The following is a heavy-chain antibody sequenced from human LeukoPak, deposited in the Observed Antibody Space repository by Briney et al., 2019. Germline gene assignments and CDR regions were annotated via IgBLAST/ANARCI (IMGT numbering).Heavy chain of an antibody. J-gene: IGHJ6*03. CDR2: ITSSSSYT. CDR1: GFTFSSYG. CDR3: ARDPYNGNYGDSYYYYMDV. D-gene: IGHD1-26*01. Sequence: GGSPRLSCAASGFTFSSYGMSWVRQAPGKGLEWVSSITSSSSYTFYADSVKGRFTISRDNAKNSLYLQMNSLRAEDTAIYYCARDPYNGNYGDSYYYYMDVWGKGTTVTISS. V-gene: IGHV3-21*01.